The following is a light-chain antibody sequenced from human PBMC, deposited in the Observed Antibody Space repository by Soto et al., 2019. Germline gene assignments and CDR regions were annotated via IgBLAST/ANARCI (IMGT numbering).Light chain of an antibody. CDR2: EVT. Sequence: QSVLTQPASVSGSPGQSITISCTGSTSDVGGFDYVAWYQQHPGKAPKVMIYEVTNRPSGVSPRFSGSKSGNTASLTISGLQAEDDADYYCSSYTSTSTVVFGGGTQLTVL. CDR1: TSDVGGFDY. V-gene: IGLV2-14*01. J-gene: IGLJ2*01. CDR3: SSYTSTSTVV.